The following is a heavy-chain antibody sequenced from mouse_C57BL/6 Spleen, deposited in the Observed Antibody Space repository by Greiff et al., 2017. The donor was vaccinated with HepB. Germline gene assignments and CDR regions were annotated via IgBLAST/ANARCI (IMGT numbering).Heavy chain of an antibody. V-gene: IGHV10-1*01. Sequence: EVKLVESGGGLVQPKGSLKLSCAASGFSFNTYAMNWVRQAPGKGLEWVARIRSKSNNYATYYADSVKDRFTISRDDSESMLYLQMNNLKTEDTAMYYCVRRGGFYYGSSYYYFDYWGQGTTLTVSS. CDR3: VRRGGFYYGSSYYYFDY. J-gene: IGHJ2*01. CDR1: GFSFNTYA. CDR2: IRSKSNNYAT. D-gene: IGHD1-1*01.